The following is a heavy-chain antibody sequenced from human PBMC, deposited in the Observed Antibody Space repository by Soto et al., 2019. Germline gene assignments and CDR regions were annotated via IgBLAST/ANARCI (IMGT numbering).Heavy chain of an antibody. CDR1: GGSISNYY. Sequence: SETLSLTCTVSGGSISNYYWSWIRQPPGKGLEWIGYIYYSGSINYNPSLKSRVTISEDTSKNQFSLKMSSVTAADTAVYYCAREIAVAGTHYFEYWGKGTLVTVSS. CDR3: AREIAVAGTHYFEY. D-gene: IGHD6-19*01. CDR2: IYYSGSI. V-gene: IGHV4-59*01. J-gene: IGHJ4*02.